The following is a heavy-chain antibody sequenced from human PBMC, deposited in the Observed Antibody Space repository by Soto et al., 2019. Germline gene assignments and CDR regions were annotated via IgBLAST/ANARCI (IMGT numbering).Heavy chain of an antibody. D-gene: IGHD3-10*01. V-gene: IGHV3-23*01. CDR2: ISGSGGNI. J-gene: IGHJ4*02. Sequence: GGSLRLSCAASGFTFDDYAMHWVRQAPGKGLEWVSAISGSGGNIDYADSVKGRFTISRDNSKNTLYLQMNSLRAEDTAVYYCAKEVVRGVPTGWGQGTLVTVSS. CDR3: AKEVVRGVPTG. CDR1: GFTFDDYA.